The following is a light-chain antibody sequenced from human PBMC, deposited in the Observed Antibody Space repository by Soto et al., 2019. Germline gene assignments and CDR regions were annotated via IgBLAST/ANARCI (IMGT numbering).Light chain of an antibody. V-gene: IGKV3-11*02. CDR1: QSVSSY. CDR3: QQRSNWPSIS. J-gene: IGKJ5*01. Sequence: EIVLTQSPGTLSLSPGERATLSCRASQSVSSYLAWYQQKPGQAPRLLIYDASNRATGIPDRFSGSGSGRDFTLTISGLEPEDFAVYYCQQRSNWPSISFGQGRRLEI. CDR2: DAS.